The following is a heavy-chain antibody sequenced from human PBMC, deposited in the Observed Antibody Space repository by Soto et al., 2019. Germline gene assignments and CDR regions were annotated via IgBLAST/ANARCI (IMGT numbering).Heavy chain of an antibody. CDR2: IYYSGST. V-gene: IGHV4-59*01. CDR1: GGSTSSYY. J-gene: IGHJ5*02. Sequence: SETLSLTCTVSGGSTSSYYWSWIRQPPGKGLEWIGYIYYSGSTNYNPSLKSRVTISVDTSKNQFSLKLSSVTAADTAVYYCARDGIGPSNSGYGWFDPWGQGTLVTVSS. D-gene: IGHD5-12*01. CDR3: ARDGIGPSNSGYGWFDP.